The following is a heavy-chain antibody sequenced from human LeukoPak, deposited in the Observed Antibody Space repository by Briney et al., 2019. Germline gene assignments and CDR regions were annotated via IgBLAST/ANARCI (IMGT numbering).Heavy chain of an antibody. V-gene: IGHV4-59*01. Sequence: PSETLSLTCTVSGGSISSYYWSWIRQPPGKGLEWIGYIYYSGSTNYNPSLKSRVTISVDTSKNQFSLKLSSVTAADTAVYYCARGAYYYGSGSYYVALDWFDPWGQGTLVTVSS. CDR1: GGSISSYY. D-gene: IGHD3-10*01. J-gene: IGHJ5*02. CDR2: IYYSGST. CDR3: ARGAYYYGSGSYYVALDWFDP.